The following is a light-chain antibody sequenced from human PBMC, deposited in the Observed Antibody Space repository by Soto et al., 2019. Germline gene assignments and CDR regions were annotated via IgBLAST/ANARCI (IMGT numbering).Light chain of an antibody. CDR2: DAS. J-gene: IGKJ5*01. CDR1: QSISSY. V-gene: IGKV3-11*01. CDR3: QQRSDWIT. Sequence: EIVLTQSPATLSLSPGERGTLSCRASQSISSYLAWYQQKPGQAPRLLIYDASNRATGIPARFSGSGSGKDFTLTISSLEPEDFAVYYCQQRSDWITFGQGTRLEIK.